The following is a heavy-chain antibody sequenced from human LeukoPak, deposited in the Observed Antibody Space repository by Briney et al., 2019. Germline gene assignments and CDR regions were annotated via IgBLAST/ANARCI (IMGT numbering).Heavy chain of an antibody. CDR3: ARDQCSSTSCYGLYGYYYYMDV. J-gene: IGHJ6*03. Sequence: ASVKVSCKGSAYTFTGYYIHWVRQAPGQGLEWMGIINPSGGSTSYAQKFQGRVTMTRDTSTSTVYTELSSLRSEDTAVYYCARDQCSSTSCYGLYGYYYYMDVWGKGTTVTVSS. D-gene: IGHD2-2*01. V-gene: IGHV1-46*01. CDR2: INPSGGST. CDR1: AYTFTGYY.